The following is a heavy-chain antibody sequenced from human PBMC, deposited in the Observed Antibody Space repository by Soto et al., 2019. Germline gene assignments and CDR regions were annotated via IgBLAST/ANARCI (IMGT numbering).Heavy chain of an antibody. Sequence: SETLSLTCAVSGGSSSSSNWWSWVRQPPGKGPEWIGEIYHSGSTNYNPSLKSRVTISVDKSKNQFSLKLSSVTAADTAVYYCASHDGTGYYGMDVWGQGTTVTVSS. CDR3: ASHDGTGYYGMDV. D-gene: IGHD3-10*01. V-gene: IGHV4-4*02. J-gene: IGHJ6*02. CDR2: IYHSGST. CDR1: GGSSSSSNW.